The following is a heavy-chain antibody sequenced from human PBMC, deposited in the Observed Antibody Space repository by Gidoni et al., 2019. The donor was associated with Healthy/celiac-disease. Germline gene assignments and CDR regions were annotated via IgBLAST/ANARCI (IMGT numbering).Heavy chain of an antibody. J-gene: IGHJ4*02. Sequence: EVQLLESGGGLVQPGGSLRLSCAASGFTFSSHAMSWVRQAPGKGLEWVSAISGSGGSTYYADSVKGRFTISRDNSKNTLYLQMNSLRAEDTAVYYCAKVSIVVVPAARVDDYWGQGTLVTVSS. D-gene: IGHD2-2*01. CDR3: AKVSIVVVPAARVDDY. CDR1: GFTFSSHA. CDR2: ISGSGGST. V-gene: IGHV3-23*01.